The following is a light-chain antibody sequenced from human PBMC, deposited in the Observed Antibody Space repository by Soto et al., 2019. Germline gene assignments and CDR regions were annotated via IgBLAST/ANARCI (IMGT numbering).Light chain of an antibody. CDR2: YAY. V-gene: IGKV3-11*01. Sequence: EIVLTQAPATLSLSPGERATLACSASQSVSRYLGWYQQKPGQAPSRLIYYAYNMAPGIPARFSGSGSLTDFTLTIISLEPEDSAVDSCPQRSNWSHTFGQWTKLEIK. J-gene: IGKJ2*01. CDR3: PQRSNWSHT. CDR1: QSVSRY.